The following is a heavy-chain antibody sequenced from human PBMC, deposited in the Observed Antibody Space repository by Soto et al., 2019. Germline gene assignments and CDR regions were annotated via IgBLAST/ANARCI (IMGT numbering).Heavy chain of an antibody. Sequence: PSETLSLTCTVSGGSISSYYWSWIRQPPGKGLEWIGYIYYSGSTNYNPSLKSRVTISVDTSKNQFPLKLSSVTAADTAVYYCASARLGYCSGGSCYAWFAPWGQGTLVTVSS. CDR2: IYYSGST. J-gene: IGHJ5*02. D-gene: IGHD2-15*01. CDR1: GGSISSYY. CDR3: ASARLGYCSGGSCYAWFAP. V-gene: IGHV4-59*01.